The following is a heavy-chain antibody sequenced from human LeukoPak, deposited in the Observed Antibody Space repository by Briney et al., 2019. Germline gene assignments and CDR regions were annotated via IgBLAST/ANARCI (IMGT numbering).Heavy chain of an antibody. CDR2: ISGGGGST. V-gene: IGHV3-23*01. J-gene: IGHJ4*02. CDR1: GFTFTSYS. Sequence: GGSLRLSCAASGFTFTSYSMNWVRQAPGKGLEWVSTISGGGGSTYYADSVKGRFTISRDNSKNTLYLQVNSLRAEDTAVYYCAKVSGSGWIFDYWGQGTLVTVSS. D-gene: IGHD6-19*01. CDR3: AKVSGSGWIFDY.